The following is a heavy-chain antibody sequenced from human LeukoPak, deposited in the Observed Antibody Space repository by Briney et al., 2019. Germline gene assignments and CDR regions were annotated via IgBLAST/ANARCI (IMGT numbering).Heavy chain of an antibody. CDR3: ARRPYSGYDDNWFDP. J-gene: IGHJ5*02. V-gene: IGHV1-18*01. Sequence: ASVKVSCKASGYTFTSFGTSWVRQAPGQGLEWMGWISAYNGNTNYAQKLQGRVTMTTDTSTSTAYMELRSLRSDDTAVYYCARRPYSGYDDNWFDPWGQGTLVTVSS. CDR1: GYTFTSFG. D-gene: IGHD5-12*01. CDR2: ISAYNGNT.